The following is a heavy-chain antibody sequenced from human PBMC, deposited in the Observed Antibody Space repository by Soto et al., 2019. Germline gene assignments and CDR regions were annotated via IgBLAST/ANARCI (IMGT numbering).Heavy chain of an antibody. CDR1: GYTFTGYY. Sequence: ASVKVSCKASGYTFTGYYMHWVRQAPGQGLEWTGWINPNSGGTNYAQKFQGRVTMTRDTSISTAYMELSRLRSDDTAVYYCAREGWVVVAAKKLNYYYYGMDVWGQGTTVTVSS. V-gene: IGHV1-2*02. D-gene: IGHD2-15*01. CDR2: INPNSGGT. J-gene: IGHJ6*02. CDR3: AREGWVVVAAKKLNYYYYGMDV.